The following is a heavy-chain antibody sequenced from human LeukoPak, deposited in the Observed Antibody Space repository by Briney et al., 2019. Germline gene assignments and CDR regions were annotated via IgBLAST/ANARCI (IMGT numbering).Heavy chain of an antibody. CDR2: IKEDGSQK. CDR3: ARVSAGYRDF. D-gene: IGHD3-9*01. CDR1: GLTFSSYW. V-gene: IGHV3-7*05. Sequence: GGSLRLSCAASGLTFSSYWMNWVRQAPGKGLEWVANIKEDGSQKDYVDSVKGRFTISRDNAKNSLYLQMNSLRAEDTAVYYCARVSAGYRDFWGQGTQVTVSS. J-gene: IGHJ4*02.